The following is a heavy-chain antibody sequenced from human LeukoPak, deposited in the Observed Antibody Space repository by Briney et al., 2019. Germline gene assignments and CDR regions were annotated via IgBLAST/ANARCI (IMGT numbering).Heavy chain of an antibody. Sequence: ASVKVSFKATGYTFTGNFMHWVRQAPAQGLEWMGWINPNSGGTNYAQNFQGRVTMTRDTSISTAYMELSRLRSDDTAVYYCARARRARTGPSDFAYWGQGTLVTVSS. CDR1: GYTFTGNF. D-gene: IGHD1-1*01. J-gene: IGHJ4*02. CDR3: ARARRARTGPSDFAY. CDR2: INPNSGGT. V-gene: IGHV1-2*02.